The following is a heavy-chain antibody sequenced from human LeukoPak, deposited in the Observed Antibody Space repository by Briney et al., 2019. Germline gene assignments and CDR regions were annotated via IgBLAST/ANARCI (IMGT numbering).Heavy chain of an antibody. J-gene: IGHJ6*03. CDR1: GFTFSSYG. CDR3: AKDLVRGVGASVGYMDV. D-gene: IGHD3-10*01. Sequence: PGGSLRLSCAASGFTFSSYGMHWVRQAPGKGLEWVAFIRYDGSNKYYADSVKGRFTISGDNSKNTLYLQMNSLRAEDTAVYYCAKDLVRGVGASVGYMDVWGKGTTVTLSS. V-gene: IGHV3-30*02. CDR2: IRYDGSNK.